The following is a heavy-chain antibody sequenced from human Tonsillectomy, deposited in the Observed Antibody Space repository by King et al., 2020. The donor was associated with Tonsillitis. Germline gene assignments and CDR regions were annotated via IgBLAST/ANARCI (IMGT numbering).Heavy chain of an antibody. J-gene: IGHJ5*02. Sequence: QLVQSGSELKKPGASVKVSCKASGYTFTRYAMNWVRQAPGQGLEWMGWINTNTGNPTYAQGFTGRFVFSLDTSVSTAYLQISSLKAEDTAVYYCATAYYYGSGSYYEVDWFDPWGQGTLVTVSS. CDR2: INTNTGNP. CDR1: GYTFTRYA. D-gene: IGHD3-10*01. V-gene: IGHV7-4-1*02. CDR3: ATAYYYGSGSYYEVDWFDP.